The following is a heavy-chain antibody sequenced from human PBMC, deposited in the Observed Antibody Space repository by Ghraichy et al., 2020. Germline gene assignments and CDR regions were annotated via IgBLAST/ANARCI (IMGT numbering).Heavy chain of an antibody. CDR3: AKDLEGGIVLVTDAFDI. J-gene: IGHJ3*02. V-gene: IGHV3-23*01. CDR1: GFTFSSYA. Sequence: GGSLRLSCAASGFTFSSYAMSWVRQAPGKGLEWVSAISFSGGSTYYADSVKGRFTISRDNSKNTLYLQINSLRAEDTAVYYCAKDLEGGIVLVTDAFDIWGQGTMVTVSS. D-gene: IGHD3-22*01. CDR2: ISFSGGST.